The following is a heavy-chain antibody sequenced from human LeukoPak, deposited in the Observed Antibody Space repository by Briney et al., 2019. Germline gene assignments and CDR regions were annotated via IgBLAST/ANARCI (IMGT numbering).Heavy chain of an antibody. CDR2: IYYTRST. Sequence: SETLSPTCTVSGDSISRSVYYWGWIRQPPGKGLEWIGNIYYTRSTYYNSSLKSRITISVDTSKNQFSLTLSSETAADTAVYYCARVPYYFEISGFSFDVWGRGTLVTVSS. V-gene: IGHV4-39*01. J-gene: IGHJ2*01. CDR1: GDSISRSVYY. D-gene: IGHD3-22*01. CDR3: ARVPYYFEISGFSFDV.